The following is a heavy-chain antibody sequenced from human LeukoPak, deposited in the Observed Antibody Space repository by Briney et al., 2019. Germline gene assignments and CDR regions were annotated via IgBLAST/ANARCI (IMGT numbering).Heavy chain of an antibody. V-gene: IGHV3-48*02. Sequence: GGSLRLSCAASGFTFSSYSMNWVRQAPGKGLEWVSYISSSSSTIYYADSVKGRFTISRDNAKNSLYLQMNSLRDEDTAVYYCARVPSSSWSLCYYYGMDVWGQGTTVTVSS. CDR2: ISSSSSTI. J-gene: IGHJ6*02. D-gene: IGHD6-13*01. CDR1: GFTFSSYS. CDR3: ARVPSSSWSLCYYYGMDV.